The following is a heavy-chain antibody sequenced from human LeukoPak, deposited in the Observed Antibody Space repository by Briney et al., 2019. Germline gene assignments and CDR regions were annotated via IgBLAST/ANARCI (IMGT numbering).Heavy chain of an antibody. CDR3: AKLTGDQDY. J-gene: IGHJ4*02. CDR1: GLTFSTYS. Sequence: GGSLRLSCAASGLTFSTYSISCVRQAPGKGLEWVSTISGSGTSTYYADSVKGRFTISRDNSKNTLYLQMNSLRAEDTAIYYCAKLTGDQDYWGQGTLVTVSS. CDR2: ISGSGTST. V-gene: IGHV3-23*01. D-gene: IGHD1-20*01.